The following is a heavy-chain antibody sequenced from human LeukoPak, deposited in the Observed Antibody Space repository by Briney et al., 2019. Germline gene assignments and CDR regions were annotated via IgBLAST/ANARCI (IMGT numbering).Heavy chain of an antibody. CDR1: GSTFSSYA. CDR2: IIPIFGTA. CDR3: ALFQDYVWGSPLVR. V-gene: IGHV1-69*06. Sequence: GASVKVSCKASGSTFSSYAISWVRQAPGQGLEWMGGIIPIFGTANYAQKFQGRVTITADKSTSTAYMELSSLRSEDTAVYYCALFQDYVWGSPLVRWVQGTLVTVCS. J-gene: IGHJ4*02. D-gene: IGHD3-16*01.